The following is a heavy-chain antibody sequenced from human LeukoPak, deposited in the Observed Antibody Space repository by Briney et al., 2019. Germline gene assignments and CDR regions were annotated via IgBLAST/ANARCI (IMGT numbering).Heavy chain of an antibody. D-gene: IGHD5-18*01. V-gene: IGHV1-46*01. J-gene: IGHJ4*02. CDR3: ARDGRGYSYGTKY. CDR1: GYTFTSYY. CDR2: INPSGGST. Sequence: ASVKVSCKASGYTFTSYYMHWVRQAPGQGLEWMGIINPSGGSTNYAQKFQGRVTITADESTSTAYMELSSLRSEDTAVYYCARDGRGYSYGTKYWGQGTLVTVSS.